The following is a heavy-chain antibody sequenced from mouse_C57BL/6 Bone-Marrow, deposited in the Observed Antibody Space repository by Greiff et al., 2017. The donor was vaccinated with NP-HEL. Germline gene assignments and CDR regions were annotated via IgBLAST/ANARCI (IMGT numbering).Heavy chain of an antibody. CDR1: GYTFTDYN. Sequence: EVQLQQSGPELVKPGASVKMSCKASGYTFTDYNMHWVKQSPGKSLEWIGYINPNNGGTSYNQKFKGKATLTVNTSSSTAYMELRSLTSVDSAVYYCASHYGSSYRWYFDVWGTGTTVTVSS. V-gene: IGHV1-22*01. J-gene: IGHJ1*03. CDR2: INPNNGGT. CDR3: ASHYGSSYRWYFDV. D-gene: IGHD1-1*01.